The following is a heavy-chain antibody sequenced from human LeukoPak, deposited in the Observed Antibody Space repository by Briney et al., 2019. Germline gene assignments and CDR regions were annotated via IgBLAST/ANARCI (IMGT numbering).Heavy chain of an antibody. CDR1: GSTFSSSG. CDR2: ISYDGSNK. D-gene: IGHD3-10*01. CDR3: ARDPPPYYYGSGSYRSNEY. Sequence: GGSLRLSCAASGSTFSSSGMHWVRQAPGKGLEWVAVISYDGSNKYYADSVKGRFTISRDNAKNSLYLQMNSLRDEDTAVYYCARDPPPYYYGSGSYRSNEYWGQGTLVTVSS. J-gene: IGHJ4*02. V-gene: IGHV3-30*03.